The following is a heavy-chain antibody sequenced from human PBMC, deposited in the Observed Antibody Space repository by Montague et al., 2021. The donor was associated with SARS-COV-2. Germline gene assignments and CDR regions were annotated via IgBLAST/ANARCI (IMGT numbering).Heavy chain of an antibody. V-gene: IGHV2-5*02. Sequence: AKTTQTLTLTCTFSGFSLSTSGVGVGWIRQPPGNALEWLALIXWDYYKRYSPSLKSRLTITKDTSKNQVVLTMTNMDPVDTATYYCAHRRTTVTSPYFDLWGRGTLVTVSS. CDR1: GFSLSTSGVG. CDR3: AHRRTTVTSPYFDL. CDR2: IXWDYYK. J-gene: IGHJ2*01. D-gene: IGHD4-17*01.